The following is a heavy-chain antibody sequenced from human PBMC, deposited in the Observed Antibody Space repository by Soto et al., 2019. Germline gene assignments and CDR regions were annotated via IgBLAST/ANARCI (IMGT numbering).Heavy chain of an antibody. V-gene: IGHV4-38-2*02. CDR3: AREGYRLWDFDY. J-gene: IGHJ4*02. D-gene: IGHD5-18*01. CDR2: IYHSGST. CDR1: GYSISSGYY. Sequence: SETLSLTCAVSGYSISSGYYWGWIRQPPGKGLEWIGSIYHSGSTYYNPSLKSRVTISVDTSKNQFSLKLSSVTAADTAVYYCAREGYRLWDFDYCGQGPLVTVYS.